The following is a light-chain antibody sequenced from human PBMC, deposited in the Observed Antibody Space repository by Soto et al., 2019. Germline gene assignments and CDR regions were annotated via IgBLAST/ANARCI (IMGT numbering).Light chain of an antibody. CDR1: QSVSSSY. V-gene: IGKV3-20*01. CDR3: QSYGT. Sequence: EIVLTQSPRTLSLSPGERATLSCRASQSVSSSYLAWYQQKPGQAPRLLIYGASRRATVIPDRFSGSGSGSDFTLTISRLEPEDFAVYYCQSYGTFGQGTKVDIK. CDR2: GAS. J-gene: IGKJ1*01.